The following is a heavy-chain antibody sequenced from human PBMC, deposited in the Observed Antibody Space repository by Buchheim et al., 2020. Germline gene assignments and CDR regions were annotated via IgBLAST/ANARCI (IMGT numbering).Heavy chain of an antibody. J-gene: IGHJ6*02. Sequence: EAQLVESGGGLEKPGGSLRLSCAASGFTFSRAWMSWVRQVPGKGLEWIGRIKSKSDYGTTDYAAPVKDRFAISRDDSKNTVYLQMNSLKTEDTAVYYCTRIQAYYEYGMDVWGQGTT. CDR2: IKSKSDYGTT. V-gene: IGHV3-15*01. CDR3: TRIQAYYEYGMDV. CDR1: GFTFSRAW. D-gene: IGHD2/OR15-2a*01.